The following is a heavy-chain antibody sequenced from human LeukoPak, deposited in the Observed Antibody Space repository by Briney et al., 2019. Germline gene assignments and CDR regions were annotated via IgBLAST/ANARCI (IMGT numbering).Heavy chain of an antibody. CDR1: GFTFSSYG. D-gene: IGHD2-2*01. CDR2: IRYDGSNK. V-gene: IGHV3-30*02. J-gene: IGHJ5*02. CDR3: ARDAVPAALNWFDP. Sequence: GGSLRLSCAASGFTFSSYGMHWVRQAPGKGLEWVAFIRYDGSNKYYTDSVKGRFTISRDNSKNTLYLQMNSLRGEDTAVYYCARDAVPAALNWFDPWGQGTLVTVSS.